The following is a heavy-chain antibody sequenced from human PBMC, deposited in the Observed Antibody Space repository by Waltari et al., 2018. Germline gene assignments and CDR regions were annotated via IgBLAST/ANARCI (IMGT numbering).Heavy chain of an antibody. CDR1: GGSISSYY. CDR3: AREMGYCSSTSCSDAFDI. J-gene: IGHJ3*02. D-gene: IGHD2-2*01. CDR2: IYYSGST. V-gene: IGHV4-59*01. Sequence: QVQLQESGPGLVKPSETLSLTCTVSGGSISSYYWSWLRQPPGKGLEWIGYIYYSGSTNYNPSLKSRVTISVDTSKNQFSLKLSSVTAADTAVYYCAREMGYCSSTSCSDAFDIWGQGTMVTVSS.